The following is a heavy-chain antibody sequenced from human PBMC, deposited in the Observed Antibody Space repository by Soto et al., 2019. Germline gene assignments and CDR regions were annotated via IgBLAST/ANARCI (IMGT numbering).Heavy chain of an antibody. D-gene: IGHD2-15*01. Sequence: PGGSLRLSCVTSGFTFSDYYISWLRQAPGKGPECLSYISFNNNTIYYDDSVRGRFTISRDNAKNSVFLQMNRLRVEDTAVYYCARHLGRIEAARFDYWGRGTLVTVSS. CDR1: GFTFSDYY. V-gene: IGHV3-11*01. J-gene: IGHJ4*02. CDR3: ARHLGRIEAARFDY. CDR2: ISFNNNTI.